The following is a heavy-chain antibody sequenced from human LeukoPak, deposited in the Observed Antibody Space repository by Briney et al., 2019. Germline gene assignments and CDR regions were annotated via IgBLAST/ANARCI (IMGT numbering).Heavy chain of an antibody. CDR2: ISSSSSYI. CDR1: GFTFSSYS. D-gene: IGHD6-13*01. CDR3: ARSGDSSSWYGDY. V-gene: IGHV3-21*01. J-gene: IGHJ4*02. Sequence: GGSLRLSCAASGFTFSSYSMNWVRQAPGKGLEWVSSISSSSSYIYYADSVKGRFTISRNNAKNSLYLQMNSLRAEDTAVYYCARSGDSSSWYGDYWGQGTLVTVSS.